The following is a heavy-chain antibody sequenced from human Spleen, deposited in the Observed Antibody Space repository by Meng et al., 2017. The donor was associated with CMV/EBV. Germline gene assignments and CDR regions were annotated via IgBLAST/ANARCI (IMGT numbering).Heavy chain of an antibody. CDR1: GASISSSDFY. V-gene: IGHV4-39*07. CDR3: ARWRGLDAFDI. Sequence: SETLSLTCSVSGASISSSDFYWGWIRQPPGKGLEWIGSIYYSGSTNYNPSLKSRVTISVDTSKNQFSLKLSSVTAADTAVYYCARWRGLDAFDIWGQGTKVTVSS. J-gene: IGHJ3*02. CDR2: IYYSGST.